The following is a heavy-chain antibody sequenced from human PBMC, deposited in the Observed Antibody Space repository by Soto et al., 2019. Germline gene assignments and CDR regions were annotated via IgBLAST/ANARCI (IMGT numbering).Heavy chain of an antibody. CDR1: GYTFTSYG. CDR3: ARAGFFGDYYCYYYYYIAF. Sequence: GASVKVSCKASGYTFTSYGISWVRQAPGQGFEWMGWISAYNGNTNYAQKLQGRVTMTTDTSTSTAYMELRSLRSDDTAVYYCARAGFFGDYYCYYYYYIAFSAKWPTVTVSS. D-gene: IGHD4-17*01. CDR2: ISAYNGNT. J-gene: IGHJ6*03. V-gene: IGHV1-18*01.